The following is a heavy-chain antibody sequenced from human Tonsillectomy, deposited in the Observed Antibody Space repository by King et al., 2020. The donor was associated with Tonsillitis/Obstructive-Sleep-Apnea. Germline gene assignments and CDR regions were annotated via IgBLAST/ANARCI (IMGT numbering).Heavy chain of an antibody. CDR3: ARVRYCSSSSGYTNGSRALDY. Sequence: EQLVQSGAEVKKPGESLKISCEGSGYSFATYWIGWVRQMPGKGLEWMGTIYPGDSDTRYSPSFQGQVTISADKSISTAYLQWSSLKASDTAMYYCARVRYCSSSSGYTNGSRALDYWGQGTLVTVSS. J-gene: IGHJ4*02. V-gene: IGHV5-51*01. CDR2: IYPGDSDT. D-gene: IGHD2-2*02. CDR1: GYSFATYW.